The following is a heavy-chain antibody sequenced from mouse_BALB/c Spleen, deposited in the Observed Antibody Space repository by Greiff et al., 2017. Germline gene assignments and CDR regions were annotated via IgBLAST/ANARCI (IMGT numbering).Heavy chain of an antibody. CDR3: ARVGGNSYYYAMDY. CDR1: GFTFSSYA. CDR2: ISSGGST. Sequence: EVKLVESGGGLVKPGGSLKLSCAASGFTFSSYAMSWVRQTPEKRLEWVASISSGGSTYYPDSVKGRFTISRDNARNILYLQMSSLRSEDTAMYYCARVGGNSYYYAMDYWGQGTSVTVSS. D-gene: IGHD2-1*01. V-gene: IGHV5-6-5*01. J-gene: IGHJ4*01.